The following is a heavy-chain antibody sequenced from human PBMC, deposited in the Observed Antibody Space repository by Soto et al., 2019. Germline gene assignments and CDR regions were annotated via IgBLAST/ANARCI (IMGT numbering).Heavy chain of an antibody. J-gene: IGHJ6*02. D-gene: IGHD6-19*01. CDR3: ARDSAYTSSGWYSWYGMDV. CDR2: INPNSGGT. V-gene: IGHV1-2*04. Sequence: ASVKVSCKASGYTFTGYYMHWVRQAPGQGLEWMGWINPNSGGTNYAQKFQGWVTMTRDTSISTAYMELSRLRSDDTAVYYCARDSAYTSSGWYSWYGMDVWGQGTTVNVSS. CDR1: GYTFTGYY.